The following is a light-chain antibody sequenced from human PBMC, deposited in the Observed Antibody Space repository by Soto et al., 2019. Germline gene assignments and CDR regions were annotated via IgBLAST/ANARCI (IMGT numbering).Light chain of an antibody. CDR1: SSNIGNNY. CDR3: GTWDGTPPNSEVV. Sequence: QSVLTQPPSVSAAPGQKVTISCSGSSSNIGNNYVSWYQQLPGTAPKLLIYENDKRPSGIPDRFSGSKSGTSATLGITGLQTGDEADYYSGTWDGTPPNSEVVFGGGTKLTVL. J-gene: IGLJ2*01. CDR2: END. V-gene: IGLV1-51*02.